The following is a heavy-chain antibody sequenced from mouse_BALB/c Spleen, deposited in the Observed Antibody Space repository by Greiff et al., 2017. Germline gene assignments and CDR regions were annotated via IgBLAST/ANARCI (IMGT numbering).Heavy chain of an antibody. Sequence: VQLQQSGAELVKPGASVKLSCTASGFNIKDTYMHWVKQRPEQGLEWIGRIDPANGNTKYDPKFQGKATITADTSSNTAYLQLSSLTSEDTAVYYCARSITAPYAMDYWGQGTSVTVSS. CDR2: IDPANGNT. CDR3: ARSITAPYAMDY. J-gene: IGHJ4*01. CDR1: GFNIKDTY. V-gene: IGHV14-3*02. D-gene: IGHD2-4*01.